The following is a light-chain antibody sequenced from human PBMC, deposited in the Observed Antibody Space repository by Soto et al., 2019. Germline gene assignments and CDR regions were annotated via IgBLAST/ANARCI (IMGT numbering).Light chain of an antibody. CDR2: AAS. J-gene: IGKJ3*01. Sequence: DIQMTQSPSSLSASVGDRVTITCRASQGISNYLAWYQQKPGKVPKLLIYAASTLQSVVPSRFSGSGSGTDFTLTSSSLQPEDVATYYCHKYNSAPFTFVPGTKVDIK. CDR1: QGISNY. V-gene: IGKV1-27*01. CDR3: HKYNSAPFT.